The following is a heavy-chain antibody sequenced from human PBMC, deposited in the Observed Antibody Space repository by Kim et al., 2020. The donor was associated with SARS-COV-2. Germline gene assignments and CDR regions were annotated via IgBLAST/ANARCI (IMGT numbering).Heavy chain of an antibody. CDR2: IYSGGGT. Sequence: GGSLRLSCAASGFIVSSNHMSWVRQAPGKGLEWVSAIYSGGGTYDADSVKGRFTISRHNSENTLYLQMSSLRAEDTAVYYCAKCSGTNCWYFDLWGRGTLVTVSS. CDR3: AKCSGTNCWYFDL. CDR1: GFIVSSNH. J-gene: IGHJ2*01. V-gene: IGHV3-53*04. D-gene: IGHD1-26*01.